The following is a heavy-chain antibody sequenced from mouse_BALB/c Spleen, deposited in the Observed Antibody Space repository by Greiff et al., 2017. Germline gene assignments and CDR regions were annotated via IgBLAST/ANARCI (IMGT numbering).Heavy chain of an antibody. CDR2: ISSGGST. J-gene: IGHJ4*01. CDR1: GFTFSSYA. D-gene: IGHD1-1*01. CDR3: ARENYGSSFLYYAMDY. Sequence: EVQVVESGGGLVKPGGSLKLSCAASGFTFSSYAMSWVRQTPEKRLEWVASISSGGSTYYPDSVKGRFTISRDNARNILYLQMSSLRSEDTAMYYCARENYGSSFLYYAMDYWGQGTSVTVSS. V-gene: IGHV5-6-5*01.